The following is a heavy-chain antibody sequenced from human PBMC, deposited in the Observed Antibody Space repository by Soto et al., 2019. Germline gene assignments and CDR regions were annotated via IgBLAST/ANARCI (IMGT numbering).Heavy chain of an antibody. CDR2: IIPTVGTP. CDR1: GDTFNTYS. J-gene: IGHJ6*03. V-gene: IGHV1-69*08. Sequence: QAQLVQSGAEVKKPGSSVSVSCKASGDTFNTYSISWLRQAPGQGLEWMGRIIPTVGTPNYAQKFQGRVTISADRSTSTAYMVLTSLTADDTAVYYCATDGGSTFSSAYTYFMEVWGKETTFTGSS. D-gene: IGHD3-16*01. CDR3: ATDGGSTFSSAYTYFMEV.